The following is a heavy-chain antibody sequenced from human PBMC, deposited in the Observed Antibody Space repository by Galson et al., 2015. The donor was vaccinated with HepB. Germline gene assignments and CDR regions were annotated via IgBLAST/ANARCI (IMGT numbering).Heavy chain of an antibody. J-gene: IGHJ3*02. CDR1: GFTFSSYA. CDR2: ISGSGGST. V-gene: IGHV3-23*01. Sequence: SLRLSCAASGFTFSSYAMSWVRQAPGKGLEWVSAISGSGGSTYYADSVKGRFTISRDNSKNTLYLQMNSLRAEDTAVYYCASLYWSSTSCYSSPERDAFDIWGQGTMVTVSS. D-gene: IGHD2-2*01. CDR3: ASLYWSSTSCYSSPERDAFDI.